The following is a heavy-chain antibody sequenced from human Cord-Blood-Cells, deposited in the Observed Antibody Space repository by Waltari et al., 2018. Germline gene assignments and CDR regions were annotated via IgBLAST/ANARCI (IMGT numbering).Heavy chain of an antibody. Sequence: QLQLQESGPGLVKPSETLSLTCTVSGGSISSRSYYWGCIRQPPGKGREWIGSSSYSGSTHYNPSLKRRVTISVDTSKNQCSLKLSSVTAADTAVYYCASWWSYYAIDIWGQGTMVTVSS. CDR1: GGSISSRSYY. J-gene: IGHJ3*02. D-gene: IGHD1-26*01. CDR3: ASWWSYYAIDI. V-gene: IGHV4-39*01. CDR2: SSYSGST.